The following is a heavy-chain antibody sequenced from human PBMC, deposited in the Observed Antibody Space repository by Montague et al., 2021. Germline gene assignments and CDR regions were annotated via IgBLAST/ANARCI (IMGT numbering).Heavy chain of an antibody. CDR2: IYWDDDK. D-gene: IGHD3-3*01. CDR3: AHRQGGYDLWX. V-gene: IGHV2-5*02. Sequence: VKPTQTLTLTCTFSGFSLSTSGVGVGWIRQPPGKALEWLALIYWDDDKRYSPSLKSRLTIAKDTSKNQVVLTMTNMDPVDTATYYCAHRQGGYDLWXWGQGTLVTVSS. CDR1: GFSLSTSGVG. J-gene: IGHJ4*02.